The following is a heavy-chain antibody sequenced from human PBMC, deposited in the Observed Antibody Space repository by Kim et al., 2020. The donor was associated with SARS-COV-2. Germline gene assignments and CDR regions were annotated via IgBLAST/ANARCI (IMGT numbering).Heavy chain of an antibody. CDR1: GFTFSSYS. CDR2: ISSSSSYI. Sequence: GGSLRLSCAASGFTFSSYSMNWVRQAPGKGLEWVSSISSSSSYIYYADSVKGRFTISRDNAKNSLYLQMNSLRAEDTAVYYCASCEYSSGRGESYWGQGTLVTVSS. CDR3: ASCEYSSGRGESY. J-gene: IGHJ4*02. D-gene: IGHD6-19*01. V-gene: IGHV3-21*01.